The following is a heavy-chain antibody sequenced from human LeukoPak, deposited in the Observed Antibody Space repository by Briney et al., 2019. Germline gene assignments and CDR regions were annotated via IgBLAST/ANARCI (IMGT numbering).Heavy chain of an antibody. V-gene: IGHV3-30*01. D-gene: IGHD3-10*01. CDR1: GFTFSNYA. CDR3: ARDSTYYYDSGSSGPHYFDN. CDR2: ISSGGTYE. J-gene: IGHJ4*02. Sequence: GGSLRLSRAASGFTFSNYAMHWVRQAPGKGLEWVSLISSGGTYEYYADSVKGRFTISRDNSKNTLYQQLNSLRAEDTAVYYCARDSTYYYDSGSSGPHYFDNWGQGTLVTVSS.